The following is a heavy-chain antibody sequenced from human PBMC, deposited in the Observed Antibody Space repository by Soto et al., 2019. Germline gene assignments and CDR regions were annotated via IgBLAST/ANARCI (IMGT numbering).Heavy chain of an antibody. J-gene: IGHJ3*02. CDR2: IYYSGST. CDR3: ARRYGDGFDI. D-gene: IGHD1-20*01. V-gene: IGHV4-30-4*01. Sequence: SQTVSLSCTVSGNCIISGDYYWSWIRQTPGKGLEWIGYIYYSGSTNYNPSLKSRVTISVDTSKNQFSLKLSSVTAADTAVYYCARRYGDGFDIWGQGTMVT. CDR1: GNCIISGDYY.